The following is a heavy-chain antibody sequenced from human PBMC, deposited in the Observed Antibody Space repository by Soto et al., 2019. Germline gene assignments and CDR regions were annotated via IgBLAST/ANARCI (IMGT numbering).Heavy chain of an antibody. D-gene: IGHD3-10*01. CDR1: GGSISSYY. Sequence: QVQLQESGPGLVKPSETLSLTCSVSGGSISSYYWSWIRQTPGKGLELMGYISHSGSTNYNPSLISLVTISLDTSKNEFSLKLTAVTAADTAVYFCARMIGSGPFDYWGQGTLVTVSS. CDR2: ISHSGST. CDR3: ARMIGSGPFDY. J-gene: IGHJ4*02. V-gene: IGHV4-59*08.